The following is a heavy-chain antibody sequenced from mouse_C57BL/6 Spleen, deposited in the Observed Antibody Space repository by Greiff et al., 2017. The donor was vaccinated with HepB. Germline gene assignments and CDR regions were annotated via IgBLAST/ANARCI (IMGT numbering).Heavy chain of an antibody. CDR1: GYTFTSYW. CDR3: SRGGGDDRYYGV. J-gene: IGHJ1*03. CDR2: IDPSDSET. D-gene: IGHD2-2*01. Sequence: HVQLQQPGAELVRPGSSVKLSCKASGYTFTSYWMHWVKQKPIQGLEWIGNIDPSDSETHYNQKFKDKATLTVDKSSSTAYMQLSSLTSEDSAVYYSSRGGGDDRYYGVWGTVTTVTVSS. V-gene: IGHV1-52*01.